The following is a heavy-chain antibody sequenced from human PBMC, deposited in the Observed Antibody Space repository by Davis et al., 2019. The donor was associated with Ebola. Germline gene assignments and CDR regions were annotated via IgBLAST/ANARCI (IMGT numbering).Heavy chain of an antibody. CDR1: GGTFSSYA. D-gene: IGHD6-13*01. J-gene: IGHJ6*02. Sequence: SVKVSCKASGGTFSSYAVSWVRQAPGQGLEWMGGIIPIFGTANYAQKFQGRVTITADESTSTAYMELNSLRAEDTAVYYCARIAASEGSPDVWGQGTTVTVSS. CDR3: ARIAASEGSPDV. CDR2: IIPIFGTA. V-gene: IGHV1-69*13.